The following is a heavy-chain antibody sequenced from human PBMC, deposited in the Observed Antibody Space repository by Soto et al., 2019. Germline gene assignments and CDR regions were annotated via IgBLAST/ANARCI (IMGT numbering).Heavy chain of an antibody. J-gene: IGHJ6*01. V-gene: IGHV1-69*01. CDR2: IIPIFGTA. CDR1: GGTFSSYA. Sequence: QVQLVQSGAEVKKPGSSVKVSCKASGGTFSSYAIRWVRQAPGQGLEWMGGIIPIFGTANYAQQFQGRVTITEDESTSTAYMELSSLRSEDTAVYCCARGLVVPAETTYYYGMDVLGQGTTVTVSS. D-gene: IGHD2-2*01. CDR3: ARGLVVPAETTYYYGMDV.